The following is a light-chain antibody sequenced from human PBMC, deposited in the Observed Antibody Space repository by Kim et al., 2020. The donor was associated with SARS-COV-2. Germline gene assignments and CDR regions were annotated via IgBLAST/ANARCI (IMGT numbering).Light chain of an antibody. J-gene: IGLJ3*02. CDR3: NSRDSSGNHLV. CDR1: SLRSNY. CDR2: GKN. V-gene: IGLV3-19*01. Sequence: ALGQAVRITCQGDSLRSNYASWYQQKPGQAPVLVIYGKNNRPSGIPDRFAGSSSGNTASLTITGAQAEDEADYYCNSRDSSGNHLVFGGGTKLTVL.